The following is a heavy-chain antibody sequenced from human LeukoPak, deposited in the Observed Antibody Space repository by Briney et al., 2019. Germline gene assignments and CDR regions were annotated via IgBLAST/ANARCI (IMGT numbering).Heavy chain of an antibody. J-gene: IGHJ4*02. D-gene: IGHD3-10*01. Sequence: PSETLSLTCTVSGGSISSYYWSWIRQPPGKGLEWIGYIYYSGSTNYNPSLKSRVTISVDTSKNQFSLKLSSVTAADTAVCYCARAGDMVRGVIIDYWGQGTLVTVSS. V-gene: IGHV4-59*01. CDR1: GGSISSYY. CDR3: ARAGDMVRGVIIDY. CDR2: IYYSGST.